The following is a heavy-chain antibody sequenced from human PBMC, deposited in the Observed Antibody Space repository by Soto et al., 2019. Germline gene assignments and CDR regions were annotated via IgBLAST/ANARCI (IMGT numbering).Heavy chain of an antibody. V-gene: IGHV3-7*01. J-gene: IGHJ4*02. CDR1: GFTFSSYW. Sequence: EVQLVESGGGLVQPGGSLRLSCAASGFTFSSYWMSWVRQAPGKGLEWVANIKQDGSEKYYVDSVKGRFTISRDNAKNSLYLQMNSLRAEDTAVYYCARECLLRNYGEITYYFDYWGQGTLVTVSS. CDR2: IKQDGSEK. CDR3: ARECLLRNYGEITYYFDY. D-gene: IGHD4-17*01.